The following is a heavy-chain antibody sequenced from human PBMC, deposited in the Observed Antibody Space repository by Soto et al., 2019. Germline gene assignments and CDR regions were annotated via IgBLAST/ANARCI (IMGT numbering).Heavy chain of an antibody. D-gene: IGHD5-12*01. J-gene: IGHJ5*02. V-gene: IGHV1-69*04. Sequence: SVKVSCNASGGTFSSYTISWVRQAPGQGLEWMGRIIPILGIANYAQKFQGRVTITADKSTSTAYMELSSLRSEDTAVYYCARDRVYDRKRFNPWGQGTLVSVSP. CDR1: GGTFSSYT. CDR3: ARDRVYDRKRFNP. CDR2: IIPILGIA.